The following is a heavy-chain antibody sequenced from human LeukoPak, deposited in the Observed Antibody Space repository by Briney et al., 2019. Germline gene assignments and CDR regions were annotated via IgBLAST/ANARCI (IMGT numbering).Heavy chain of an antibody. Sequence: GGSLRLSCAASGFTFSSYWMHWVRQAPGKGLVWVSRISTDGSSTKYADFVEGRFTISRDNAKNTLYLQMNSLRAEDTAAYYCVRGNFNGGIVYWGQGTLVTVSS. V-gene: IGHV3-74*01. J-gene: IGHJ4*02. CDR2: ISTDGSST. CDR3: VRGNFNGGIVY. CDR1: GFTFSSYW.